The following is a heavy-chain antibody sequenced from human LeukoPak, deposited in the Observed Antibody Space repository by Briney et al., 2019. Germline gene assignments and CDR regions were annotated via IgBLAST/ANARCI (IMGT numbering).Heavy chain of an antibody. Sequence: SETLSLTCAVSGDSISSPKWWSWVRQPPGQGLEWIGEIHHPGSTHYNPSLKSRVSMSLDKSKNQFSLSLNSVTAADAAVYYCATYADSSGYRFDYWGPGTLVTVSS. CDR1: GDSISSPKW. CDR3: ATYADSSGYRFDY. V-gene: IGHV4-4*02. J-gene: IGHJ4*02. D-gene: IGHD3-22*01. CDR2: IHHPGST.